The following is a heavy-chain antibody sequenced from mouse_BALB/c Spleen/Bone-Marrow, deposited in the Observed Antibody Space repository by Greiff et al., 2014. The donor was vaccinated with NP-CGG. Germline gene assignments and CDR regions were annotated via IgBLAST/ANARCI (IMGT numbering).Heavy chain of an antibody. CDR3: ARHQRYYAMDY. CDR1: GFTFSSYG. V-gene: IGHV5-6*01. J-gene: IGHJ4*01. Sequence: EVKLMESGGDLVKPGGSLKLSCAASGFTFSSYGMSWGRQTPDKRLEWVATISSGGSNTYYPDSVKGRFTISRDNAKNTLYLQMSSLKSEDTAMYYCARHQRYYAMDYWSQGTSVTVSS. CDR2: ISSGGSNT.